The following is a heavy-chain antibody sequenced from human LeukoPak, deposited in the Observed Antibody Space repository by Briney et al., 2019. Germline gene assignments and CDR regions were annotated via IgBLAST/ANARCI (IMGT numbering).Heavy chain of an antibody. J-gene: IGHJ4*02. CDR2: IYYSGST. D-gene: IGHD3-22*01. Sequence: SETLSLTCTVSGGSISSSSYYWGWIRQPPGKGLEGIGRIYYSGSTYYNPSLKSRVTISVDTSKNHFSLKLSSVTAADTAVYYCDGYYYDSSGYRIDYWGQGTLVTVSS. CDR1: GGSISSSSYY. CDR3: DGYYYDSSGYRIDY. V-gene: IGHV4-39*01.